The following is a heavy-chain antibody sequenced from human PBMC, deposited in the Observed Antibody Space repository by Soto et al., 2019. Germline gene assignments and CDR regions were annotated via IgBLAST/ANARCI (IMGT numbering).Heavy chain of an antibody. D-gene: IGHD2-2*02. V-gene: IGHV1-8*01. CDR1: GYTFTSYD. Sequence: ASVKVSCKAPGYTFTSYDINWVRQATGQGLEWMGWMNPNSGNTGYAQKFQGRVTMTRNTSISTAYMELSSLRSEDTAVYYCAIPYCSSTSCYTDAFDIWGQGIMVTVS. CDR2: MNPNSGNT. J-gene: IGHJ3*02. CDR3: AIPYCSSTSCYTDAFDI.